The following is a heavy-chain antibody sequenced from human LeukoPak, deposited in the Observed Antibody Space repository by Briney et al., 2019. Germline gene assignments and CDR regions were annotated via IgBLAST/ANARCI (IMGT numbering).Heavy chain of an antibody. CDR3: ARWDGYSSSPDY. CDR1: GYTFTGFY. J-gene: IGHJ4*02. Sequence: GASVKVSCKASGYTFTGFYMHWVRQAPGQGLEWMGWINPNSADTDYAQKFLGRVTMTRDMSISTIYMELTRLRSDDTALYYCARWDGYSSSPDYWGQGTLATVSS. D-gene: IGHD6-13*01. CDR2: INPNSADT. V-gene: IGHV1-2*02.